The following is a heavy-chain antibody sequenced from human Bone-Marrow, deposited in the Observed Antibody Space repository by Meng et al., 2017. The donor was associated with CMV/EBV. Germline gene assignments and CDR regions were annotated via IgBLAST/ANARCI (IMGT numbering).Heavy chain of an antibody. CDR1: GFTFSSYA. D-gene: IGHD3-22*01. CDR2: IYSGGSST. V-gene: IGHV3-23*03. Sequence: GESLKISCAASGFTFSSYAMSWVRQAPGKGLEWVSVIYSGGSSTYYADSVKGRFTISRDNSKNTLYLQMNSLRAEDTAVYYCARDQIPLLDYDSSGYLSDYWGQGTLVTVSS. CDR3: ARDQIPLLDYDSSGYLSDY. J-gene: IGHJ4*02.